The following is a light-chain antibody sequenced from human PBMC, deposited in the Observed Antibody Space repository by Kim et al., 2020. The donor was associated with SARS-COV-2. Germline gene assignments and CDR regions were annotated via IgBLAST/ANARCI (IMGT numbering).Light chain of an antibody. Sequence: SPGESATLSCRASQSVSRSLAWYQQKPGQPPRLLIYDTSNRATGIPARFSGSGSGTDFTLTISSLEPEDFAVYYCQQRINWPPITFGQGTRLEIK. CDR2: DTS. CDR1: QSVSRS. V-gene: IGKV3-11*01. CDR3: QQRINWPPIT. J-gene: IGKJ5*01.